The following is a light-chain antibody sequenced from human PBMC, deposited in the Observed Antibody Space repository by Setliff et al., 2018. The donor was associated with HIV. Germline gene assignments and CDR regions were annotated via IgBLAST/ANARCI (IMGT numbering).Light chain of an antibody. V-gene: IGLV2-23*02. CDR2: EVS. Sequence: QSVLTQPASVSGSPGQSITISCTGTSSDVGSYNLVSWYQHHPGKAPKLMIYEVSKWPSGVSNRFSGSKSGNTASLTISGLQAEDEADYYCCSYAGSSTYGVGIGTKV. CDR1: SSDVGSYNL. J-gene: IGLJ1*01. CDR3: CSYAGSSTYG.